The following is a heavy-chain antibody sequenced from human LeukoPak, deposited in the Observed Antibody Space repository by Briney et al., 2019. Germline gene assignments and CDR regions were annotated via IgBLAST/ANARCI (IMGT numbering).Heavy chain of an antibody. J-gene: IGHJ4*02. CDR1: GDSMSHHY. CDR3: ARSGDILTAYYYYFDY. CDR2: IYYSGST. D-gene: IGHD3-9*01. Sequence: SETLSLTCSVSGDSMSHHYWSWIRQHPGKGLEWIGYIYYSGSTNYNPSLKSRVTISVDTSKNQFSLKLRSVTAADTAVYFCARSGDILTAYYYYFDYWGQGTLVTVSS. V-gene: IGHV4-59*08.